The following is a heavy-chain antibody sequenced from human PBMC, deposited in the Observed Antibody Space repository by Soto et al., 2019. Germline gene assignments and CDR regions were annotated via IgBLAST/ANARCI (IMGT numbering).Heavy chain of an antibody. CDR1: GYTFTSYY. V-gene: IGHV1-46*01. CDR3: VKDHGPYHLNFEL. Sequence: ASVKVSCKASGYTFTSYYMHWVRQAPGQGLEWMGIINPSGGSTSYAQKFQGRVTMTRDTSTSTVYMELSSLRPEDTAIHYCVKDHGPYHLNFELWGRGTLVTVSS. CDR2: INPSGGST. D-gene: IGHD2-2*01. J-gene: IGHJ4*02.